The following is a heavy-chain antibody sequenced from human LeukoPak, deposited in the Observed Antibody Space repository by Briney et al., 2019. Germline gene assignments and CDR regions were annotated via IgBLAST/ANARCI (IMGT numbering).Heavy chain of an antibody. Sequence: PSETLSLTCTVSGGSISSYYWSWIRQPPGKGLEWIGYIYYSGSTNYNPSLKSRVTISVDTSKNQFSLKLSSVTAVDTAVYYCARAGTTVVTERHAFDIWGLGTMVTVSS. CDR2: IYYSGST. J-gene: IGHJ3*02. CDR1: GGSISSYY. V-gene: IGHV4-59*01. CDR3: ARAGTTVVTERHAFDI. D-gene: IGHD4-23*01.